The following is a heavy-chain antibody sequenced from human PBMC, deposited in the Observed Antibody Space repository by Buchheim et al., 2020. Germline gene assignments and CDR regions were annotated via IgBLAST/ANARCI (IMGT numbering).Heavy chain of an antibody. CDR1: GFTFSSYS. J-gene: IGHJ3*02. CDR3: ARDRYYYDSSGYTPDAFDI. Sequence: EVQLVESGGGLVKPGGSLRLSCAASGFTFSSYSMNWVRQAPGKGLEWVSSISSSSSYIYYADSVKGRFTISRDNANHSLSLQMNSLRAEDTAVYYCARDRYYYDSSGYTPDAFDIWGQGT. D-gene: IGHD3-22*01. V-gene: IGHV3-21*01. CDR2: ISSSSSYI.